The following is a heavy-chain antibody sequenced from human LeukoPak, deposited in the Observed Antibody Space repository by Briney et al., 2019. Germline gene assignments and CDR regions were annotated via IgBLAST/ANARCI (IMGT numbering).Heavy chain of an antibody. D-gene: IGHD6-19*01. Sequence: ASVKVSCKASGYTFTSYYMHWVRQATGQGLEWMGWMNPNSGNTGYAQKFQGRVTMTRNTSISTAYMELSSLRSEDTAVYYCARVDSSGWYTLDYFDYWGQGTLVTVSS. J-gene: IGHJ4*02. CDR3: ARVDSSGWYTLDYFDY. CDR2: MNPNSGNT. V-gene: IGHV1-8*02. CDR1: GYTFTSYY.